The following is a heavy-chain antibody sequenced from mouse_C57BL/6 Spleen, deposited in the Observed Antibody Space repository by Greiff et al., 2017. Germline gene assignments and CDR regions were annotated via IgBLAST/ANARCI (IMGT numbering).Heavy chain of an antibody. CDR3: ASYYSNSSAMDY. CDR2: IDPNSGGT. Sequence: QVQLQQPGAELVKPGASVKLSCKASGYTFTSYWMHWVKQRPGRGLEWIGRIDPNSGGTKYNEKYKSKATLTVDKPSSTAYLQRNSLTSGDSAVYYCASYYSNSSAMDYWGQGTSVTVSS. D-gene: IGHD2-5*01. CDR1: GYTFTSYW. J-gene: IGHJ4*01. V-gene: IGHV1-72*01.